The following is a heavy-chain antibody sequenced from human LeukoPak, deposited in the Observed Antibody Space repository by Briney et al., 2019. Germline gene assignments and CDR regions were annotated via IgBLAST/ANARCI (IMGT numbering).Heavy chain of an antibody. V-gene: IGHV1-24*01. CDR3: ATTPPRYCSGGSCYSDAFDI. D-gene: IGHD2-15*01. CDR2: FDPEDGET. CDR1: GYTLTELS. J-gene: IGHJ3*02. Sequence: ASVKVSCKVSGYTLTELSMHWVRQAPGKGLEWTGGFDPEDGETIYAQKFQGRVTMTEDTSTDTAYMELSSLRSEDTAVYYCATTPPRYCSGGSCYSDAFDIWGQGTMVTVSS.